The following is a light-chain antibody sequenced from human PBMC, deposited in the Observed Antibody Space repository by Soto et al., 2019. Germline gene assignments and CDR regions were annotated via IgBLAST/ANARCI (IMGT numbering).Light chain of an antibody. CDR1: QSISDT. V-gene: IGKV3-20*01. J-gene: IGKJ5*01. CDR3: QQYSDLPMT. CDR2: GAS. Sequence: PGGSATLSCRASQSISDTLAWCQQKPGQAPRLLIYGASRRATGIPDRFSGSASGTDFTLTISRLEPEDFAVYCCQQYSDLPMTFGLGTRREIK.